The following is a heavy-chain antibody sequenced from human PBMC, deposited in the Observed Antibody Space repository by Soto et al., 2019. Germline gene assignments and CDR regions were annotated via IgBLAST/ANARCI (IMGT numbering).Heavy chain of an antibody. J-gene: IGHJ3*02. CDR2: IKSKGGGETT. CDR1: GFNFNVAW. CDR3: TKVLAVSRNDDFDI. D-gene: IGHD6-19*01. Sequence: EGQLVESGGRLVEPGGSLRLSCAASGFNFNVAWMNWVRQAPGKGLEWLGRIKSKGGGETTEYVAFVKGRLTISRDDSKHTLYLQLNSLKFEDTAVYYCTKVLAVSRNDDFDIWGQGTMVTVSS. V-gene: IGHV3-15*01.